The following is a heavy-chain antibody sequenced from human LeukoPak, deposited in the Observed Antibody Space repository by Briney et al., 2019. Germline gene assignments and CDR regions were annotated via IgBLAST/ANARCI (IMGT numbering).Heavy chain of an antibody. CDR1: GFTFSTYW. V-gene: IGHV3-7*01. D-gene: IGHD6-13*01. J-gene: IGHJ4*02. Sequence: GGSLRLSCAASGFTFSTYWMSWVRQVPGKGLEWVANIKQDGSQKYYVDSVRGRFTISRDNAKNSLYLQMNSLRAEDAAVYYCARGRTYSSSWPFDYWGQGTLVTVSS. CDR2: IKQDGSQK. CDR3: ARGRTYSSSWPFDY.